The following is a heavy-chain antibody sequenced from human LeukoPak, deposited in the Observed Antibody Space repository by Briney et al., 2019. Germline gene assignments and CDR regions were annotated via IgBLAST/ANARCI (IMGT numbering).Heavy chain of an antibody. CDR3: AREGPAPYYYDSSGYPL. CDR2: IKQDGSEK. J-gene: IGHJ3*01. D-gene: IGHD3-22*01. V-gene: IGHV3-7*01. Sequence: GGSLRLSCAASGFTFSSYWMSWVRQAPGKGLEWVANIKQDGSEKYYVDSVKGRFTISRDNAKNSLYLQMNSLRAEDTAVYYCAREGPAPYYYDSSGYPLWGQGTMVTVPS. CDR1: GFTFSSYW.